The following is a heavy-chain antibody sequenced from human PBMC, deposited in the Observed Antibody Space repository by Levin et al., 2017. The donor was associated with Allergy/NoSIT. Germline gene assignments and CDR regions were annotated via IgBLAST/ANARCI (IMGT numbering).Heavy chain of an antibody. CDR1: GFTVSSHY. V-gene: IGHV3-53*01. CDR3: ARGKQWLVHRWFDP. CDR2: IYSGGGT. D-gene: IGHD6-19*01. Sequence: GESLKISCAASGFTVSSHYMSWVRQAPGKGLEWVSVIYSGGGTYYADSVKGRFTISRDNSKNTLYLQMNSLRAEDTAVYYCARGKQWLVHRWFDPWGQGTLVTVSS. J-gene: IGHJ5*02.